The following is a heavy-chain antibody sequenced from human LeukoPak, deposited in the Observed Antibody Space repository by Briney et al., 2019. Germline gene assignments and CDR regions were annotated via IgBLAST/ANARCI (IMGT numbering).Heavy chain of an antibody. CDR3: SRRAGSDGHFDY. V-gene: IGHV3-21*01. D-gene: IGHD1-14*01. CDR2: ISSSSSYI. Sequence: GVSVRLSCAASGFPFNSYSMHWPRQAPGKGREGVSYISSSSSYIFYADSVKGRFTLSRDNAKNSLSLHMHSLSAEDTAVYLWSRRAGSDGHFDYWGQGTLVTVSS. J-gene: IGHJ4*02. CDR1: GFPFNSYS.